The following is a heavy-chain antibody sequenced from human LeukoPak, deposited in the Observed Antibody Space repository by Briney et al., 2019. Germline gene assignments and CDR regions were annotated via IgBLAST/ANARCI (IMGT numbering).Heavy chain of an antibody. CDR2: IYYSGST. CDR1: GGSISSSYSY. V-gene: IGHV4-39*07. CDR3: ARLFGGYYDSSGSFDY. Sequence: SETLSLTCTVSGGSISSSYSYWGWIRQPPGKGLEWIGNIYYSGSTYYSPSLMSRVTVSVDTSENQFSLKLSSVTAADTAVYYCARLFGGYYDSSGSFDYWGQGTLVTVSS. J-gene: IGHJ4*02. D-gene: IGHD3-22*01.